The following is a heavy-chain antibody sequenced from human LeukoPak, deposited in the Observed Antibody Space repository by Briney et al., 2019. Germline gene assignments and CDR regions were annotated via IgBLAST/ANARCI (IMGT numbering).Heavy chain of an antibody. V-gene: IGHV4-59*08. CDR3: ARHLGRAGYFDL. D-gene: IGHD1-26*01. J-gene: IGHJ2*01. CDR1: GGSISGYY. Sequence: PSETLSLTCTVSGGSISGYYWSWIRQPPGKGLEWIGHIYYSGSTSYNPSPKSRVTISVDTSKNQFSLKVSSVTAADTAVYHCARHLGRAGYFDLWGRGTLVTVSS. CDR2: IYYSGST.